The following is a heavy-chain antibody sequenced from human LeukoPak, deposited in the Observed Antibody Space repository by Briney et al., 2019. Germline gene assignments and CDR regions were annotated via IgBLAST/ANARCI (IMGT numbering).Heavy chain of an antibody. Sequence: GGSLRLSCAASGFTFSSYWMSWVRQAPGKGLEWISVIYSGGSTYYADSVKGRFTISRDNSKNTLYLQMNSLRAEDTAVYYCAREPRDYGDYGPRDWGQGTLVTVSS. J-gene: IGHJ4*02. CDR1: GFTFSSYW. V-gene: IGHV3-53*01. CDR3: AREPRDYGDYGPRD. D-gene: IGHD4-17*01. CDR2: IYSGGST.